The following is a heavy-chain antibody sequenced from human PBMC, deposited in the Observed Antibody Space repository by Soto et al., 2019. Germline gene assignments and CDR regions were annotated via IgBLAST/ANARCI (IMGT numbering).Heavy chain of an antibody. J-gene: IGHJ4*02. CDR1: GGTFSSYT. CDR2: IIPIFGTA. CDR3: ARGVYGSGSYYNTNFDY. V-gene: IGHV1-69*06. Sequence: ASVKVSCKASGGTFSSYTITWVRQAPGQGLEWMGGIIPIFGTANYAQKFQGRVTITADKSTSTAYMELSSLRSEDTAVYYCARGVYGSGSYYNTNFDYWGQGTLVTVSS. D-gene: IGHD3-10*01.